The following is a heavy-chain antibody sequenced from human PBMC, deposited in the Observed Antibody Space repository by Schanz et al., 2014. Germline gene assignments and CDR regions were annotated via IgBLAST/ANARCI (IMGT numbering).Heavy chain of an antibody. CDR2: ISGCGGST. V-gene: IGHV3-23*01. CDR1: GFTFSSYS. Sequence: EVQLLESGGGLVEPGGSLRLSCAASGFTFSSYSMNWVRQAPGKGLEWVSAISGCGGSTYYADSVKGRFTISRDNSKNTLYLQMNSLRPEDTAVYYCAKYRGYYRVSGSYRELEYWGQGTLVTVSS. D-gene: IGHD3-10*01. CDR3: AKYRGYYRVSGSYRELEY. J-gene: IGHJ4*02.